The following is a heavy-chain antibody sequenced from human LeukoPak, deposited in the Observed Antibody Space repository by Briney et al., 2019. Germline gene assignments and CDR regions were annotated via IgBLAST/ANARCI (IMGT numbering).Heavy chain of an antibody. CDR2: IYSGGST. D-gene: IGHD1-1*01. CDR3: ARVKTAWNDNYYFYYMDV. J-gene: IGHJ6*03. V-gene: IGHV3-66*01. CDR1: GFTVSSNY. Sequence: GGSLRLSCAASGFTVSSNYMSWVRQAPGKGLEWVSVIYSGGSTYYADSVKGRFTISRDNSKNTLYLQMNSLRAEDTAVYYCARVKTAWNDNYYFYYMDVWGRGTTVTISS.